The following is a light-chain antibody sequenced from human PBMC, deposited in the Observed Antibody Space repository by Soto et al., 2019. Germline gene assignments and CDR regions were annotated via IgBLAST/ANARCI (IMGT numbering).Light chain of an antibody. CDR1: QSISSW. CDR2: KAS. V-gene: IGKV1-5*03. J-gene: IGKJ1*01. Sequence: DIQMTQSPSILSASVGDRVTITCRASQSISSWLAWYQQKPGKAPKLLIYKASSLESGVPSRFSGSGSGTEFTHTISSLQPDDFATYYCQQYNSYSPWTFGQGTKVDIK. CDR3: QQYNSYSPWT.